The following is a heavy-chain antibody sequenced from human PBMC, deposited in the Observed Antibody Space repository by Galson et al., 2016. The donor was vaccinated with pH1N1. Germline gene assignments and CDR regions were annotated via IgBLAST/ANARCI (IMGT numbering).Heavy chain of an antibody. CDR1: TFTFNRHG. J-gene: IGHJ4*02. Sequence: SLRLSCAASTFTFNRHGMNWVRQAPGKGLEWLAFIRYEGSTKYYAGSVQGRFTISRDNLANMVYLQMDSLRREDTAVYYCARDRVRSGSIHHPWTLDYWGQGILVTVS. CDR3: ARDRVRSGSIHHPWTLDY. CDR2: IRYEGSTK. D-gene: IGHD5-12*01. V-gene: IGHV3-30*03.